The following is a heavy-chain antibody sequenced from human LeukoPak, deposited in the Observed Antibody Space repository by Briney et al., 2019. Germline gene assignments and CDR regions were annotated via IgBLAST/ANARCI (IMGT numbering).Heavy chain of an antibody. CDR3: ARDGGSSWYYLDC. CDR2: ISSSGSAI. D-gene: IGHD6-13*01. J-gene: IGHJ4*02. CDR1: GFTFSDYY. V-gene: IGHV3-11*04. Sequence: GGSLRLSCAASGFTFSDYYMTWIRQAPGKGLEWVSYISSSGSAIYYADSVKGRFTISRDNAKSSLYLQMNSLTAEDTAVHYCARDGGSSWYYLDCWGQGTLVTVSS.